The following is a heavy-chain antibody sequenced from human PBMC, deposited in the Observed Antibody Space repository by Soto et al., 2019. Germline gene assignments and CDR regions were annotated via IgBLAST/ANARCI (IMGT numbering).Heavy chain of an antibody. Sequence: PGGSLRLSCAASGFTFSNAWMNWVRQAPGKGLEWVGRIKSKTDGGTTDYAAPVKGRFTISRDDSKNTLYLQMNSLKTEDTAVYYSTTLIVALDAFDIWGQGTMVTVSS. D-gene: IGHD5-12*01. CDR1: GFTFSNAW. V-gene: IGHV3-15*07. J-gene: IGHJ3*02. CDR3: TTLIVALDAFDI. CDR2: IKSKTDGGTT.